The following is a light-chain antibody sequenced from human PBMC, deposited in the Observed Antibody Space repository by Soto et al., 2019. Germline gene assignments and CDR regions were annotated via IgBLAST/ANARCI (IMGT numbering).Light chain of an antibody. CDR3: QQYNRYCS. J-gene: IGKJ2*01. CDR2: KAS. CDR1: QSISSW. Sequence: DIQMTQSPSTLSASVGDRVTITCRASQSISSWLAWYQQKPGKAPKLLLYKASDLVSGVPSRFSGSGSGTEFTLTISSLQPDDFATYYCQQYNRYCSFGQGTNLEIK. V-gene: IGKV1-5*03.